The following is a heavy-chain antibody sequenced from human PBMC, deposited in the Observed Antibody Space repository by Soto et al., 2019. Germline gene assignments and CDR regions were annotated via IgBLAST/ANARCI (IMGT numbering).Heavy chain of an antibody. D-gene: IGHD3-22*01. J-gene: IGHJ5*02. CDR3: AKDSSGLDP. CDR1: GFLITDNYF. Sequence: SETLSLTCTVSGFLITDNYFWGWIRQPPGQALEWLGSAYHNGDTRYNPSLKSHITISVDTSKNQFTLRVTSVTAADTAVYFCAKDSSGLDPWSPGTLVTVSS. CDR2: AYHNGDT. V-gene: IGHV4-38-2*02.